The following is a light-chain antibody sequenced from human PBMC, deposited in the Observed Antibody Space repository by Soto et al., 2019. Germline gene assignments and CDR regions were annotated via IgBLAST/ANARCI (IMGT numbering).Light chain of an antibody. J-gene: IGKJ1*01. Sequence: AIQMTQSPSSLSASLGDRVTITCRASQDIRTDLGWYQQKPGKAPNLLIYAASSLHGGVPSRFSGSGSGTDFTLTISSLQPEDFATYYCLQDFSYPRTFGQGTRVEIK. CDR2: AAS. V-gene: IGKV1-6*01. CDR3: LQDFSYPRT. CDR1: QDIRTD.